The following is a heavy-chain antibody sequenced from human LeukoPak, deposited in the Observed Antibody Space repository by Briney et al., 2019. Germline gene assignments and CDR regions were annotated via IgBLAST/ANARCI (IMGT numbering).Heavy chain of an antibody. CDR3: ARDIYAGDTAMVPAGGH. CDR2: ISSSSSYI. CDR1: GFTFSSYS. Sequence: GGSLRFSCAASGFTFSSYSMNWVRQAPGKGLEWVSSISSSSSYIYYADSVKGRFTISRDNAKNSLYLQMNSLRAEDTAVYYCARDIYAGDTAMVPAGGHWGQGTLVTVSS. V-gene: IGHV3-21*01. J-gene: IGHJ4*02. D-gene: IGHD5-18*01.